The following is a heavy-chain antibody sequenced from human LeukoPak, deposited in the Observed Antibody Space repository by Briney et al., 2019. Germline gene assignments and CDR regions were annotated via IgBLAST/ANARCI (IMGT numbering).Heavy chain of an antibody. CDR3: ARRSTLDGSFDY. CDR1: GYSFISYW. V-gene: IGHV5-51*01. Sequence: KTGESLKISGKGSGYSFISYWIGWVGQMPGKGLEGMGIIYPGDSDTRYSPSFQGQVTISADKSISTAYLQWSSLKASDTAMYYCARRSTLDGSFDYWGQGTLVTVSS. J-gene: IGHJ4*02. D-gene: IGHD5-24*01. CDR2: IYPGDSDT.